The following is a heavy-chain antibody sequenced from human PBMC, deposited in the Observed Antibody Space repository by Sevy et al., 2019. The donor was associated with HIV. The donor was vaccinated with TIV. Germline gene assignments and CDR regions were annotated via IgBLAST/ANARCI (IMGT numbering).Heavy chain of an antibody. V-gene: IGHV3-21*01. J-gene: IGHJ4*02. D-gene: IGHD2-2*01. CDR2: ISSSSNFI. CDR1: GFTFSSYS. Sequence: GGSLRLSCAASGFTFSSYSINWVRQAPGKGLEWVSSISSSSNFIYYADSVKGRFTISRDNAKNSLYLQMHSLRADDTAVYYCARGEYCSSTTCSYFDYWGQRTLVTVSS. CDR3: ARGEYCSSTTCSYFDY.